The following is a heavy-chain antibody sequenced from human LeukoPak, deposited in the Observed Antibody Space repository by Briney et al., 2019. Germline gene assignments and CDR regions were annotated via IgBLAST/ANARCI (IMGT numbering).Heavy chain of an antibody. Sequence: GESLKISCKGSGYTFTSYWIAWVRQMPGKGLEWMGIIFPNDSDTRYSPSFQGQVTISADKSIGTAYLQWSSLKASDTAMYYCARHPIAAGGAYNWFDPWGQGTLVTVSS. CDR2: IFPNDSDT. CDR1: GYTFTSYW. CDR3: ARHPIAAGGAYNWFDP. J-gene: IGHJ5*02. V-gene: IGHV5-51*01. D-gene: IGHD6-25*01.